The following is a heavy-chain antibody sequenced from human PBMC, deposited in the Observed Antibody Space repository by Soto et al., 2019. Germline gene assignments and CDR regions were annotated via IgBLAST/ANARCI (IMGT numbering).Heavy chain of an antibody. D-gene: IGHD4-17*01. CDR1: GGSISSGGYS. CDR2: IYHSGST. J-gene: IGHJ4*02. CDR3: ARTKTSTVDFDH. Sequence: SETLSLTCAVSGGSISSGGYSWSWIRQPPGKGLEWIGYIYHSGSTYYNPSLKSRVTISVDRSKNQFSLKLSSVTAADTAAYYCARTKTSTVDFDHWGQGTLVTVSS. V-gene: IGHV4-30-2*01.